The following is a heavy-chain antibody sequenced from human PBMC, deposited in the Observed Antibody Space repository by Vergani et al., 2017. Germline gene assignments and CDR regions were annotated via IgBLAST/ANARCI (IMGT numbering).Heavy chain of an antibody. V-gene: IGHV3-21*01. D-gene: IGHD3-3*01. CDR1: GFTFSSYS. Sequence: EVQLVESGGGLVKPGGSLRLSCAASGFTFSSYSMNWVRQAPGKGLEWVSSISSSSSYIYYADSVKGRFTIPRENAKNSLYLQMNSLRAEDTAVYYCARDLGTPIFGVVNPYDYYYYMDVWGKGTTVTVSS. CDR2: ISSSSSYI. CDR3: ARDLGTPIFGVVNPYDYYYYMDV. J-gene: IGHJ6*03.